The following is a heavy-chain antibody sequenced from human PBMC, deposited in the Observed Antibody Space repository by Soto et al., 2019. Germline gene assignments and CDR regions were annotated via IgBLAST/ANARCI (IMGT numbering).Heavy chain of an antibody. CDR3: AKAEPPMVRGVKRHNCFDP. CDR2: ISWNSGSI. Sequence: GGSLRLSCAASGFTFDDYAMHWVRQAPGKGLEWVSGISWNSGSIGYADSVKGRFTISRDNAKNSLYLQMNSLRAEDTALYYCAKAEPPMVRGVKRHNCFDPWGQGTLVTVSS. D-gene: IGHD3-10*01. J-gene: IGHJ5*02. CDR1: GFTFDDYA. V-gene: IGHV3-9*01.